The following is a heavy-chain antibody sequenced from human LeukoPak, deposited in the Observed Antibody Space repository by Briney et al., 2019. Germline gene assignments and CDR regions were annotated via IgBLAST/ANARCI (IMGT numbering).Heavy chain of an antibody. CDR2: MNPNSGNT. J-gene: IGHJ3*02. V-gene: IGHV1-8*01. D-gene: IGHD3-22*01. CDR3: AKDRASSALPFDI. CDR1: GYTFTSYD. Sequence: ASVKVSCKASGYTFTSYDINWVRQATGQGLEWMGWMNPNSGNTGYAQKFQGRVTMTRNTSISTAYMELSSLRAEDTAVYYCAKDRASSALPFDIWGQGTMVTVSS.